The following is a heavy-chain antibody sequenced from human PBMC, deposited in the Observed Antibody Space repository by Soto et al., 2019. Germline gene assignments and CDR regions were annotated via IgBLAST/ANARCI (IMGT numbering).Heavy chain of an antibody. CDR2: ISAYNGNT. CDR1: GYTFTSYG. CDR3: ARSGAGDSSGWYGDVFDI. D-gene: IGHD6-19*01. V-gene: IGHV1-18*01. Sequence: ASVKVSCKASGYTFTSYGISWVRQAPGQGLEWMGWISAYNGNTNYAQKLQSRVTMTTDTSTSTTYKELRSLRSNDRAVFFFARSGAGDSSGWYGDVFDIWGQGTMVPVSS. J-gene: IGHJ3*02.